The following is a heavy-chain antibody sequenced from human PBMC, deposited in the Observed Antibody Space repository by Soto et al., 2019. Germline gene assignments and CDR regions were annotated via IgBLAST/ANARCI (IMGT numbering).Heavy chain of an antibody. Sequence: GGSLRLSCAASGFTFSSYGMHWVRQAPGKGLEWVAVISYDGSNKYYADSVKGRFTISRDNSKNTLYLQMNSLRAEDTAVYYCAKEELYYYDSSGYLDGFDYWGQGTLVTVSS. CDR2: ISYDGSNK. D-gene: IGHD3-22*01. V-gene: IGHV3-30*18. J-gene: IGHJ4*02. CDR1: GFTFSSYG. CDR3: AKEELYYYDSSGYLDGFDY.